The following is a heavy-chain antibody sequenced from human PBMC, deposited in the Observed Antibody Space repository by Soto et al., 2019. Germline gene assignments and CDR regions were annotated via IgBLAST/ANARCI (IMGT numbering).Heavy chain of an antibody. J-gene: IGHJ3*02. CDR2: FDPEDGET. D-gene: IGHD3-9*01. Sequence: QVQLVQSGAEVKKPGASVKVSCKVSGYTLTELSMHWVRQAPGKGLEWMGGFDPEDGETIYAQKFQCIVTMTEDTSTYTAYLELSSLRSEDTAVYYCALVHYDILTGYSTDAFDIWGQGTMVTVSS. CDR1: GYTLTELS. V-gene: IGHV1-24*01. CDR3: ALVHYDILTGYSTDAFDI.